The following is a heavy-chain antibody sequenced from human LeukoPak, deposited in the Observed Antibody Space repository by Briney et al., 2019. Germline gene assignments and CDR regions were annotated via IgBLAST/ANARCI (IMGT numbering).Heavy chain of an antibody. J-gene: IGHJ3*02. CDR1: GVSIRDYF. D-gene: IGHD3-10*01. CDR2: ISYTGTT. Sequence: SETLSLTCTVSGVSIRDYFWTWIRQPPGKGLEWIGYISYTGTTNYNPSLRSRVTISVDMSKNQIFLKLNSVTAADTAVYHCASPSGGRYRDDALDIWGQGTMVTVSS. V-gene: IGHV4-59*01. CDR3: ASPSGGRYRDDALDI.